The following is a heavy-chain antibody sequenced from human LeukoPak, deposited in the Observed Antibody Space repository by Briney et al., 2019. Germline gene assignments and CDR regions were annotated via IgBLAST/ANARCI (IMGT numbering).Heavy chain of an antibody. CDR1: GFTFSGSA. CDR2: IRYDGSNK. V-gene: IGHV3-30*02. J-gene: IGHJ4*02. CDR3: AKDPDCTSGICYTFFDY. Sequence: PGGSLRLSCAASGFTFSGSAMHWVRQASGKGLEWVTFIRYDGSNKYYADSVKGRFTISRDNSKNTLYLQMNSLRAEDTAVYYCAKDPDCTSGICYTFFDYWGQGTLVTVSS. D-gene: IGHD2-8*01.